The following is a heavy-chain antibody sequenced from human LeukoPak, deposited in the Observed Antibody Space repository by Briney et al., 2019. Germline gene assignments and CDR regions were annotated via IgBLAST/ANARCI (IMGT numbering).Heavy chain of an antibody. CDR3: AKGSDRIAVVLGMDV. J-gene: IGHJ6*02. CDR2: ISGGST. Sequence: GGSLRLSCAASGFTFSSYAMSWVRQAPGKGLEWVSAISGGSTYYADSVKGRFTISRDNSKNTLYLQMSSLRAEDTAVYYCAKGSDRIAVVLGMDVWGQGTTVTVSS. D-gene: IGHD6-19*01. CDR1: GFTFSSYA. V-gene: IGHV3-23*01.